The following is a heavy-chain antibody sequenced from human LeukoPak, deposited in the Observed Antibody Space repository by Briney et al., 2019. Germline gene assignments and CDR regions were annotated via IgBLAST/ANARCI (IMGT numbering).Heavy chain of an antibody. CDR1: GGSISSYY. CDR2: IYYSGST. CDR3: ARAAVYSSGWYFDY. J-gene: IGHJ4*02. Sequence: SETLSLTCTVSGGSISSYYWSWIRQPPGKGLEWIGYIYYSGSTNYNPSLKSRVTISVDTSKNQFSLELSSVTAADTAVYYCARAAVYSSGWYFDYWGQGTLVTVSS. D-gene: IGHD6-19*01. V-gene: IGHV4-59*01.